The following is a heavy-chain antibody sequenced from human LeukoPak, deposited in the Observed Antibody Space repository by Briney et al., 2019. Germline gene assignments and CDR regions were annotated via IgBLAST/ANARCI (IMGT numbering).Heavy chain of an antibody. V-gene: IGHV4-30-4*08. D-gene: IGHD3-10*01. CDR2: IYYSGST. CDR3: ARVLLWFGDCVY. J-gene: IGHJ4*02. Sequence: PSETLSLTCTFSGGSISSGDYYWSWLRQPPGKSLEWIGYIYYSGSTYYNPSLKSRVTITVDTSKNQSSLKVSSVTAADTAVYYCARVLLWFGDCVYWGQGTLVTVSS. CDR1: GGSISSGDYY.